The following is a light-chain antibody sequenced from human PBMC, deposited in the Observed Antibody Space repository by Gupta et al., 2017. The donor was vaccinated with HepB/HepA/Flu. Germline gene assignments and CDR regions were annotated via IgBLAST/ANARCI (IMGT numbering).Light chain of an antibody. CDR1: RSVLYTGNNQNY. J-gene: IGKJ2*04. CDR3: QQYRTNLGS. Sequence: DIVMTQSPDSLAASLGERATINCKSSRSVLYTGNNQNYLAWYQQKPGQPPQAVVSWASSREFGVPDRFRGSGSGTDFTHNISDLQAVDVAVYYCQQYRTNLGSFGQGTKLEI. V-gene: IGKV4-1*01. CDR2: WAS.